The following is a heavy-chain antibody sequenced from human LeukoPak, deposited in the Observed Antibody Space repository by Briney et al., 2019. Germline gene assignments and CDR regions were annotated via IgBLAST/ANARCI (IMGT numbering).Heavy chain of an antibody. CDR1: GGSMTTHH. D-gene: IGHD5-18*01. Sequence: PSETLSLTCTVSGGSMTTHHWNWIRQTPGKGLEWIGYVFDSGRTKVNPSLTSRATLSTDTSKNQLSLRLSSVTAADTAVYYCTTIKRGDIFGYFDFWGQGILVTVSS. J-gene: IGHJ4*02. CDR3: TTIKRGDIFGYFDF. V-gene: IGHV4-59*11. CDR2: VFDSGRT.